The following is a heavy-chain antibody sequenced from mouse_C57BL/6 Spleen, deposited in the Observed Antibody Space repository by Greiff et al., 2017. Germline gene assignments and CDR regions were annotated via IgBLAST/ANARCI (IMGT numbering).Heavy chain of an antibody. Sequence: DVMLVESGGGLVKPGGSLQLSCAASGFTFSSYAMSWVRQTPEKRLEWVATISDGGSYTYYPDNVKGRFTISRDNAKNNLYLQMSHLKSEDTAMYYCARDSTVVASYYFDYWGQGTTLTVSS. J-gene: IGHJ2*01. CDR2: ISDGGSYT. D-gene: IGHD1-1*01. V-gene: IGHV5-4*01. CDR3: ARDSTVVASYYFDY. CDR1: GFTFSSYA.